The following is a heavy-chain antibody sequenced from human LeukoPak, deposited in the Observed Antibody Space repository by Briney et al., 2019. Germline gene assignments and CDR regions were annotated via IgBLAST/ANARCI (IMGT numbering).Heavy chain of an antibody. CDR1: GFTFSDYY. Sequence: PGGSLRLSCAASGFTFSDYYMSWIRQAPGKGLEWVSYISSSGSTIYYADSVKGRFTISRDNAKNSLYLQMNSLRAEDTAVYYCVRLAAADPSYYYYYMDVWGKGTTVTVSS. V-gene: IGHV3-11*04. J-gene: IGHJ6*03. D-gene: IGHD6-13*01. CDR2: ISSSGSTI. CDR3: VRLAAADPSYYYYYMDV.